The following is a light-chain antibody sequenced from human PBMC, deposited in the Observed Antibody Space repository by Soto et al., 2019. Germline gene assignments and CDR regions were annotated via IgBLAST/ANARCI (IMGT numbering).Light chain of an antibody. J-gene: IGKJ1*01. Sequence: DIQMTQSTSTLSASVGGSVTITCRASQSVGTWVAWYQQKPGKAPKLLIFGASNLESGVPSRFSGSGSGTEFTLTIATLQPDDFATYFCQHYHRNMWSFGPGTKVDIK. CDR3: QHYHRNMWS. V-gene: IGKV1-5*01. CDR2: GAS. CDR1: QSVGTW.